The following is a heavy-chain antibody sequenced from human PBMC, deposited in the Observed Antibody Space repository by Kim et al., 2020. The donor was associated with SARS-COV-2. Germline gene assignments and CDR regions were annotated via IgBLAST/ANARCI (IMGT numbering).Heavy chain of an antibody. D-gene: IGHD3-22*01. V-gene: IGHV3-7*01. CDR1: GFTFSSSW. CDR2: IKQDGGEK. CDR3: ARYYYDSSGYYFYYYGMDF. J-gene: IGHJ6*02. Sequence: GGSLRLSCAASGFTFSSSWMSWVRQAPGKGLEWVANIKQDGGEKYSVYSVKGRFTISSDNAKNSLYLQMNSLRAEDTAVYYCARYYYDSSGYYFYYYGMDFWGQGTTVTVSS.